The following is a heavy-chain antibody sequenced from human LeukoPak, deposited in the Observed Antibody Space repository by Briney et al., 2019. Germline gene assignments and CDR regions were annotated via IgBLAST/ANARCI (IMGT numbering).Heavy chain of an antibody. Sequence: GGSLRLSCAASGLTFRNHAIHWVRQAPDKGREWVSVISQEGGHDYYRDSVKGRFTIYRANSRNDVFLKMNSQRPGHTAVYYCVRSPAHYNMEVWGKGTTVTVSS. D-gene: IGHD3-10*01. V-gene: IGHV3-30*04. CDR1: GLTFRNHA. CDR2: ISQEGGHD. CDR3: VRSPAHYNMEV. J-gene: IGHJ6*03.